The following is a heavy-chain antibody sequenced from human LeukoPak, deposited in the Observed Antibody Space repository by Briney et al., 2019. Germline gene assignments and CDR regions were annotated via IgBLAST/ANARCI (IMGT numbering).Heavy chain of an antibody. CDR1: GFTFTFKNYA. D-gene: IGHD1-7*01. Sequence: GGSLRLSCAASGFTFTFKNYATHWVRQAPGKGLEWVSSISSSLSYIYYADSVKGRFTISRDNAKSSLYLQMNSLRAEDTAVYYCARDLNWNSPVWGQGTLVTVSS. CDR3: ARDLNWNSPV. CDR2: ISSSLSYI. V-gene: IGHV3-21*01. J-gene: IGHJ4*02.